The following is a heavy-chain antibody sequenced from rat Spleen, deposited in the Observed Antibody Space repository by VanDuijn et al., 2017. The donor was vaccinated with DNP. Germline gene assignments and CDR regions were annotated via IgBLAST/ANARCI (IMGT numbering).Heavy chain of an antibody. CDR1: GINFHDYW. CDR2: INKDSSTI. Sequence: EVKLVESGGGLVQPGRSLKLPCAAPGINFHDYWMGWVRQAPGKGPEWVGQINKDSSTIKYSPSLKDKFNRARDSPQNTLFLQMSKLGSEDTAIYHCAKGPNYGGDSDYFDYWGQGVMVTVSS. V-gene: IGHV4-2*01. CDR3: AKGPNYGGDSDYFDY. J-gene: IGHJ2*01. D-gene: IGHD1-11*01.